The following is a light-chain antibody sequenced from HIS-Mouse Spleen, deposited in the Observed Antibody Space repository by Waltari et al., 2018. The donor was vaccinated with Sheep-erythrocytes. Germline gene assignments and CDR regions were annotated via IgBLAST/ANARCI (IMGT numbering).Light chain of an antibody. CDR1: SSAVGAYNY. Sequence: QSALTQPRSVSGSPGQSVTISCTGTSSAVGAYNYVSWYQQHPGKAPKLMIYDVSKRPSGVPDRFSGSKSGNTASLTISGLQAEDEADYYCCSYAGSYNHVFATGTKVTVL. CDR2: DVS. J-gene: IGLJ1*01. CDR3: CSYAGSYNHV. V-gene: IGLV2-11*01.